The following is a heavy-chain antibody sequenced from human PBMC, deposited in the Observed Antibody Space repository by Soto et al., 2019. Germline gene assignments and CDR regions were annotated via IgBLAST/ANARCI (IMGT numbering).Heavy chain of an antibody. CDR1: GFTFSSYA. CDR2: ISGSGGST. J-gene: IGHJ4*02. V-gene: IGHV3-23*01. D-gene: IGHD3-16*02. CDR3: ARGSGDYVWGSYRYDY. Sequence: RGSLRLSCAASGFTFSSYAMSWVRQAPGKGLEWVSAISGSGGSTYYADSVKGRFTISRDNSKNTLYLQMNSLRAEDTAVYYCARGSGDYVWGSYRYDYWGQGTLVTVSS.